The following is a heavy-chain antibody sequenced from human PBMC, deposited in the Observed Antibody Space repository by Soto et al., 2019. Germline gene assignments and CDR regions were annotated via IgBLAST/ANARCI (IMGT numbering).Heavy chain of an antibody. CDR1: GGTFSSYA. CDR2: IIPIFGTT. CDR3: ARGLAPDY. Sequence: SVKVSCKASGGTFSSYAFNWVRQAPGQGLEWMGGIIPIFGTTDYAQKFQGRVTMTRNTSISTAYMELSSLRSEDTAVYYCARGLAPDYWGQGTLVTVSS. V-gene: IGHV1-69*05. D-gene: IGHD3-16*01. J-gene: IGHJ4*02.